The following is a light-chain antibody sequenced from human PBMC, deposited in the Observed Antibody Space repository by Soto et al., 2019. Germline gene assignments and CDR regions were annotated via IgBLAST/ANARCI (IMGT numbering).Light chain of an antibody. CDR3: QQLNSYPIT. CDR1: QGISSY. V-gene: IGKV1-9*01. CDR2: APS. Sequence: IQLTQSPSSLSASVGDRVTITCRASQGISSYLAWYQQKPGKAPKLLIYAPSTLQSGVQSRFSGSGSRTDITLTIRSLQPEDFATYHCQQLNSYPITFGQGTRLEIK. J-gene: IGKJ5*01.